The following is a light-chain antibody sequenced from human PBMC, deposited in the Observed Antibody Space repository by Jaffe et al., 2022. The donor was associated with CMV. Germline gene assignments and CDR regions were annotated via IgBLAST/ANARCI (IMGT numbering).Light chain of an antibody. Sequence: ETVMTQFPATLSVSPGERATLSCRASQSVGSSLAWYQRKPGQAPRLLVYGASTRATGVPNRFSGSGSGTEFTLTISSLQSEDFALYFCQQYYDWPPYTFGPGTKLEI. V-gene: IGKV3-15*01. J-gene: IGKJ2*01. CDR2: GAS. CDR3: QQYYDWPPYT. CDR1: QSVGSS.